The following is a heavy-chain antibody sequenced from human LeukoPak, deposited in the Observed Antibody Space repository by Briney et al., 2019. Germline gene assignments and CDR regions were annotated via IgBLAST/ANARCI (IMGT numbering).Heavy chain of an antibody. D-gene: IGHD2-21*01. CDR2: IYYSGST. Sequence: PSETLSLACTVSVGSISSSSYDWGWIRQHPGKGLEWIGKIYYSGSTYYNASLQSRVTISIDTSKNQFSLRLNSVTAADTAMYYCARGSISNWFDPWGQGTLVTVSP. CDR1: VGSISSSSYD. J-gene: IGHJ5*02. V-gene: IGHV4-39*01. CDR3: ARGSISNWFDP.